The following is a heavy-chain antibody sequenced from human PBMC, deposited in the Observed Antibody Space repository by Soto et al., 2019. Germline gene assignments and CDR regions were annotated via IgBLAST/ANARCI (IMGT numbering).Heavy chain of an antibody. Sequence: SETLSLTCALCGGCFDGYYWSWFCQSPGKGVEWIGEIRHSGRTKYNQSLKSRGSLSFDTSTKHFSLRLTSVAAADRGVYYCARGVDSWSGYLFWGQGTPVTVSS. J-gene: IGHJ4*02. CDR3: ARGVDSWSGYLF. CDR1: GGCFDGYY. CDR2: IRHSGRT. V-gene: IGHV4-34*01. D-gene: IGHD3-3*01.